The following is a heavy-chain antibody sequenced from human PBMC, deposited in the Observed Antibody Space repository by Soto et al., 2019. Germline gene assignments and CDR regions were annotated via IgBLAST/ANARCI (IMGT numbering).Heavy chain of an antibody. D-gene: IGHD2-2*01. V-gene: IGHV3-53*01. J-gene: IGHJ4*02. CDR3: GAYPGGGGY. CDR1: GFTVSNNY. CDR2: IYSGGYT. Sequence: EVQLVESGGGLIQPGGSLRLSCAVSGFTVSNNYMSWVRQAPGKGLEGVSVIYSGGYTAYGDSVKGRFTISRDNSKNTLYAKVNSAGAAVMAVYSGGAYPGGGGYWGQGTLVTVSS.